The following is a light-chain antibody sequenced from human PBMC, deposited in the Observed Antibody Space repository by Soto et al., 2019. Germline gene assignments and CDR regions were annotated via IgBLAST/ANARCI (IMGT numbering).Light chain of an antibody. J-gene: IGKJ5*01. CDR1: QSVGSY. CDR2: GSS. CDR3: QQRSNWPPPIT. V-gene: IGKV3-11*01. Sequence: EIVLTQSPATLSLSPGERATLSCRASQSVGSYLAWYQQKPGQAPRLLIYGSSNRATGVPVRFSGSGSGTDFTLTINSLEPEDFAVYYCQQRSNWPPPITFGQGTRLEIK.